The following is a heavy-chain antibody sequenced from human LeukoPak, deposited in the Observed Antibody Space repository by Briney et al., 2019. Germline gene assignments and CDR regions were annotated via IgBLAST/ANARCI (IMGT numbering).Heavy chain of an antibody. CDR3: ARAYFGSGTYYSEDAFDI. D-gene: IGHD3-10*01. CDR1: GYTFTSYD. CDR2: MNPNSANT. J-gene: IGHJ3*02. Sequence: AASVKVSCEASGYTFTSYDINWVRQAPGQGLEWMGWMNPNSANTGYAQNFQGRVTMTRNTSIGTAYMELSSLRSEDTAVYYCARAYFGSGTYYSEDAFDIWGQGTLVTVSS. V-gene: IGHV1-8*01.